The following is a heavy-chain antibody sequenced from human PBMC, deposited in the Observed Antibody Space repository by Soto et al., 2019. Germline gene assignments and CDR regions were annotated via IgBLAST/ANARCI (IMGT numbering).Heavy chain of an antibody. CDR3: AKFWGPVTAAVDDY. D-gene: IGHD6-13*01. V-gene: IGHV3-30*18. CDR2: ISYDGNIK. J-gene: IGHJ4*02. Sequence: QVQLVESGGGVVQPGRSLRLSCAASGFTFSNFGMHWVRQAPGKGLEWVASISYDGNIKYSADSVKGRFTISRDNSKXXLXXXXXXXXSEXXXVYYCAKFWGPVTAAVDDYWGQGTLVTVSS. CDR1: GFTFSNFG.